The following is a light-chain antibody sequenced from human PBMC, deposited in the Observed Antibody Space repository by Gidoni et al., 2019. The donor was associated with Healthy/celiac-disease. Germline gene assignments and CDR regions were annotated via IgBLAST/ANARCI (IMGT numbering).Light chain of an antibody. Sequence: DIQMTKYPSTLSASVGDRVTITCRASQSISSWLAWYQQKPGKAPKLLIYKASSLESGVPSRFSGSGSGTEFTLTISSLQPDDFATYYCQQYNSYPVTFGPRTKLEIK. J-gene: IGKJ2*01. CDR2: KAS. CDR3: QQYNSYPVT. CDR1: QSISSW. V-gene: IGKV1-5*03.